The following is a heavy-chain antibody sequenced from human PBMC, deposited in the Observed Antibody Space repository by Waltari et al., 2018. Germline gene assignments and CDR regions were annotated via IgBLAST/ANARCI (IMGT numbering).Heavy chain of an antibody. V-gene: IGHV3-7*01. J-gene: IGHJ4*02. CDR3: ARSWIYDGRNAFHY. CDR2: IKHDGSEN. Sequence: QLVESGGGLVQPGGSLRLSCAASGFTFSTYWMSWVRQAPEKGLEWVANIKHDGSENYYVDSVKGRFTISRDNAKNSLYLQLNSLRDEDTAVYFCARSWIYDGRNAFHYWGQGTLVTVSS. D-gene: IGHD3-22*01. CDR1: GFTFSTYW.